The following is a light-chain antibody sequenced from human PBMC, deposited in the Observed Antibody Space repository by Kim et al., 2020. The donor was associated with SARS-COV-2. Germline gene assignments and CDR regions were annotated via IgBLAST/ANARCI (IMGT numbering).Light chain of an antibody. V-gene: IGKV3-15*01. CDR2: DAS. J-gene: IGKJ2*01. CDR1: QSVSTN. Sequence: PGERATLSCRASQSVSTNLAWYQQKPGQAPRLLIYDASTRATDIPTRFSGSGSGTEFTLTISSLQSEDFAVYYCQQYNDWPPGDTFGQGTKLEIK. CDR3: QQYNDWPPGDT.